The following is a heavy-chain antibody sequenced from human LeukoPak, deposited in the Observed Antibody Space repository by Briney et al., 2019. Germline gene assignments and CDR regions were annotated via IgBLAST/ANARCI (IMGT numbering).Heavy chain of an antibody. CDR1: GFTFSSYS. CDR2: ISSSSSYI. J-gene: IGHJ4*02. V-gene: IGHV3-21*01. CDR3: ATSQGVITIFGVVINYFDY. D-gene: IGHD3-3*01. Sequence: PGGSLRLSCAASGFTFSSYSMNWVRQAPGKGLEWVSSISSSSSYIYYADSVKGRFTISRDNAKNSLYLQMNSLRAEDTAVYYCATSQGVITIFGVVINYFDYWGQGTLVTVSS.